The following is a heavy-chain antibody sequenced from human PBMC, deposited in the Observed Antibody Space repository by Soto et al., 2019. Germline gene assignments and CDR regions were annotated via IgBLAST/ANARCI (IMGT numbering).Heavy chain of an antibody. Sequence: PSETLFLTCTVSGGSISSGDYYWSWIRQPPGKGLEWIGYIYYSGSTYYNPSLKSRVTISVDTSKNQFSLKLSSVTAADTAVYYCARDQSYDFWSGYYAVVDWGQGTLVTVSS. CDR2: IYYSGST. CDR3: ARDQSYDFWSGYYAVVD. J-gene: IGHJ4*02. CDR1: GGSISSGDYY. D-gene: IGHD3-3*01. V-gene: IGHV4-30-4*01.